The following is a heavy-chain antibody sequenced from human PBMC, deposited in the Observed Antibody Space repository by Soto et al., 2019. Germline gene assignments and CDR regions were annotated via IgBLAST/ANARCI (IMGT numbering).Heavy chain of an antibody. CDR3: ARSRMLYSDSEPSRY. CDR2: LGGTGSKE. V-gene: IGHV3-33*01. J-gene: IGHJ4*02. CDR1: GLTFSGLGMKFSSYG. Sequence: QVQLLESGGGVVQPGGSLRLSCVESGLTFSGLGMKFSSYGMEWVRQAPGKGLECVALLGGTGSKEEYADSVKGRFTISRDNSKNTVYLKMSSLRVEDTGVYYFARSRMLYSDSEPSRYWGPGTLVTVSS. D-gene: IGHD5-12*01.